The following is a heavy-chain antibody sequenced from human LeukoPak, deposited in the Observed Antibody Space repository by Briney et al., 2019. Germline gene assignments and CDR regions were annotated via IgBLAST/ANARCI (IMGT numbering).Heavy chain of an antibody. Sequence: ASVKVSCKVSGYTLTELSMHWVRQAPGKGLEWMGGFDPEDGETIYAQTFQGRVTMTEDTSTDTAYMELSSLRSEDTAVYYCATDTIRHGGTHAFDIWGQGTIVTVSS. D-gene: IGHD4-23*01. CDR2: FDPEDGET. J-gene: IGHJ3*02. CDR3: ATDTIRHGGTHAFDI. V-gene: IGHV1-24*01. CDR1: GYTLTELS.